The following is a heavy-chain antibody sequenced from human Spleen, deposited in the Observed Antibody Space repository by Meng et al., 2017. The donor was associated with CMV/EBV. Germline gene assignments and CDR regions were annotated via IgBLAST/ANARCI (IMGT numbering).Heavy chain of an antibody. V-gene: IGHV3-48*03. CDR3: ARACSSTSCYLGSVDY. CDR2: ISSSGSTI. D-gene: IGHD2-2*01. Sequence: GGSLRLSCAASGFTFSSYEMNWVRQAPGKGLEWVSYISSSGSTIYYADSVKGRFTISRDNAKNSLYLQMNSLRAEDTAVYYCARACSSTSCYLGSVDYWGQGTLVTVSS. CDR1: GFTFSSYE. J-gene: IGHJ4*02.